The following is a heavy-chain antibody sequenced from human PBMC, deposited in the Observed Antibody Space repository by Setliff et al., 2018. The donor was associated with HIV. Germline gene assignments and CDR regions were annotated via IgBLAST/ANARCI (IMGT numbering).Heavy chain of an antibody. D-gene: IGHD5-12*01. CDR2: FSYNGRT. CDR3: ARHSRGYSGYSAFDI. CDR1: GGSISRSFYY. J-gene: IGHJ3*02. Sequence: PSETLSLTCSVSGGSISRSFYYWGWLRQPPGQGLEWIGSFSYNGRTYYIPSLKSRVTISVDTSKNQFSLKLNSVTAADTAVYYCARHSRGYSGYSAFDIWGQGTMVTVSS. V-gene: IGHV4-39*01.